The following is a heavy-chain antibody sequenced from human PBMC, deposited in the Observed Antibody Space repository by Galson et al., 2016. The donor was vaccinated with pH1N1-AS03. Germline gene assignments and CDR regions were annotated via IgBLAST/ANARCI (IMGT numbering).Heavy chain of an antibody. J-gene: IGHJ1*01. V-gene: IGHV3-7*03. CDR3: SNEGNDYLKMTFHH. CDR1: GFTFSNYW. D-gene: IGHD4-11*01. Sequence: SLRLSCAASGFTFSNYWMTWVRQAPGKGLEWVANIKQDGSETYYADSVKGRFTISRDSAKTSLYLQMNSLSVEDTAFYYCSNEGNDYLKMTFHHWGQGTLDTVSS. CDR2: IKQDGSET.